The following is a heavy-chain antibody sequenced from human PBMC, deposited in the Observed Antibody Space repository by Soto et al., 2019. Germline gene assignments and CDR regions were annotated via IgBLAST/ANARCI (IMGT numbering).Heavy chain of an antibody. V-gene: IGHV3-74*01. CDR3: ARDQVFGSGSLDY. CDR2: IRGDGADT. Sequence: EVHLVESGGDLVQPGGSLRLSCAASGFTFSSYWMHWVRQVPGKGLVWVSRIRGDGADTNYADSVKGRFTISRDNAKNTLYLQMDGLRAEDTAVYYCARDQVFGSGSLDYWGQGTLVTVSS. D-gene: IGHD3-10*01. J-gene: IGHJ4*02. CDR1: GFTFSSYW.